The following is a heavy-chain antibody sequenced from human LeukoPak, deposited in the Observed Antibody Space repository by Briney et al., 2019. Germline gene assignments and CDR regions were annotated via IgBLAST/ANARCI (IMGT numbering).Heavy chain of an antibody. CDR3: VSQGYFDWLFVFDN. Sequence: GVLKLSCAASGFTFSSYGMSWVRQAPGKGLEWVSYISSSGTTIYYADSVKGRFTISRDNAKKSLYLQMNSLRAEDTAVYYCVSQGYFDWLFVFDNWGQGTLVTVSS. V-gene: IGHV3-48*04. CDR2: ISSSGTTI. CDR1: GFTFSSYG. J-gene: IGHJ4*02. D-gene: IGHD3-9*01.